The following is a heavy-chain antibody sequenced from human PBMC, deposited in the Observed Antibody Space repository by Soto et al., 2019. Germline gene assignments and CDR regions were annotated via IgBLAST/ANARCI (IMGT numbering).Heavy chain of an antibody. J-gene: IGHJ4*02. V-gene: IGHV3-30*18. D-gene: IGHD1-26*01. Sequence: QVQLVESGGGVVQPGRSLRLSCAASGFTFSSYGMHWVRQAPGKGLEWVAVISYDGSNKYYADSVKGRFTISRDNSKNTLYLQMNSLRAEDTAVYYCAKDLVGSYDYWGQGTLVTFSS. CDR3: AKDLVGSYDY. CDR1: GFTFSSYG. CDR2: ISYDGSNK.